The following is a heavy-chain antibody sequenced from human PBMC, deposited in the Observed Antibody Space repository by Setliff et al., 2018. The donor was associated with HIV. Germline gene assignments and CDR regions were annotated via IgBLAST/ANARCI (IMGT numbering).Heavy chain of an antibody. V-gene: IGHV3-7*01. CDR3: ARARTGWYNFDD. Sequence: GESLKISCAASGFTFRRYWMNWVRQAPGKGLEWGANIKEDGSEKYYVDSVKGRFTISRDKVKNSLYLQMNSLRVEDTAVYYCARARTGWYNFDDWGQGTPVTVS. J-gene: IGHJ4*02. CDR1: GFTFRRYW. CDR2: IKEDGSEK. D-gene: IGHD6-19*01.